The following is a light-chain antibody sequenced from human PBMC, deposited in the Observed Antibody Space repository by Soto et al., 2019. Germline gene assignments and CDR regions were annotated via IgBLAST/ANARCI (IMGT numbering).Light chain of an antibody. CDR2: GDD. CDR3: VARDYSLKGVV. CDR1: NSNIGSNN. V-gene: IGLV1-44*01. J-gene: IGLJ3*02. Sequence: QSELTQPPSASGTPGQRVTISCSGSNSNIGSNNVNWYQQLPGTAPKLLIYGDDQRPSGVPDRFSASKSGTSASLTISGLQSEDEADYFCVARDYSLKGVVFGGGTKLTVL.